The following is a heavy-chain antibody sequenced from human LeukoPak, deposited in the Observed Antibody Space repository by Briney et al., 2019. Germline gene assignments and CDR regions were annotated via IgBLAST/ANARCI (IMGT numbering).Heavy chain of an antibody. D-gene: IGHD6-13*01. CDR1: GFTFSTYW. CDR3: TREAAAGIDY. J-gene: IGHJ4*02. V-gene: IGHV3-7*01. CDR2: IKQDGSEK. Sequence: PGGPLRLSCAASGFTFSTYWMSWVRQAPGKGLEWVANIKQDGSEKYHLDSVKGRFTISRDNAKNSLYLQMNSLRAEDTAVYFCTREAAAGIDYWGQGTLVTVSS.